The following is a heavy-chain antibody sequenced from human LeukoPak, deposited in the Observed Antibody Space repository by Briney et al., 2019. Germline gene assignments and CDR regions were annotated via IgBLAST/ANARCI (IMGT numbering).Heavy chain of an antibody. CDR3: AKDLDEWELALYDY. CDR2: ISGSGGST. Sequence: GGSLRLSXAASGFTFSSYAMSWVRQAPGKGLEWVSAISGSGGSTYYADSVKGRFTISRDNSKNTLYLQMNSLRAEDTAVYYCAKDLDEWELALYDYWGQGTLVTVSS. J-gene: IGHJ4*02. CDR1: GFTFSSYA. D-gene: IGHD1-26*01. V-gene: IGHV3-23*01.